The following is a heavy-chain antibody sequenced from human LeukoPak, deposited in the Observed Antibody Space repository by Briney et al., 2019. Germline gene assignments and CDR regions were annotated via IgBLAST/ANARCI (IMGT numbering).Heavy chain of an antibody. J-gene: IGHJ4*02. CDR2: IKQDGSEK. CDR1: GFTFSRYW. V-gene: IGHV3-7*03. CDR3: AKVYREWIHWDYFDY. Sequence: GGSLRLSCAASGFTFSRYWMSWVRQAPGKGLEWVASIKQDGSEKYYVDSVEGRLTISRDNSKNTLYLQMNSLRAEDTAVYYCAKVYREWIHWDYFDYWGQGTLVTVSS. D-gene: IGHD5-18*01.